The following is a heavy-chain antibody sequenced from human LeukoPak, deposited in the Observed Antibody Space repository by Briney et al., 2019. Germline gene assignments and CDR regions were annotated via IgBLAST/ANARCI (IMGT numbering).Heavy chain of an antibody. V-gene: IGHV4-34*01. CDR1: GGSFSGYY. CDR2: INHSGST. CDR3: AREGYYYDSSGYYLLDY. Sequence: SETLSLTCAVYGGSFSGYYWGWIRQPPGKGLEWIGEINHSGSTNYNPSLKSRVTISVDTSKNQFSLKLSSVTAADTAVYYCAREGYYYDSSGYYLLDYWGQGTLVTVSS. D-gene: IGHD3-22*01. J-gene: IGHJ4*02.